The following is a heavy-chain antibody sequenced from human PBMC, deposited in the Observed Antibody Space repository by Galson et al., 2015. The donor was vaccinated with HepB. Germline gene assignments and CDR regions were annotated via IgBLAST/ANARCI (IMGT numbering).Heavy chain of an antibody. V-gene: IGHV3-7*01. Sequence: SLRLSCAASGFTFSSYGMHWVRQAPGKGLEWVANIKPDGSEKYYVDSVKGRFTISRDNAKKSLYLQMNSLRVEDTALYYCARLRSGFRNFDFWGRGTLVTVSS. CDR2: IKPDGSEK. CDR3: ARLRSGFRNFDF. J-gene: IGHJ4*02. D-gene: IGHD3-3*01. CDR1: GFTFSSYG.